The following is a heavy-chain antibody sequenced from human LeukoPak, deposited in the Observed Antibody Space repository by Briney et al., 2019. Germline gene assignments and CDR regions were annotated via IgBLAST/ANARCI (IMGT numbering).Heavy chain of an antibody. Sequence: GSLRLSSAPSGLTPSRYRMHWVRQAPGTGVVWVSRINSDGSSTTYADSVKGRFTISRDNAKNTVFLQMNSLRAEDTAVYYCAREDSHLRVAFDMWGQGTMVTVSS. D-gene: IGHD2-15*01. V-gene: IGHV3-74*01. CDR1: GLTPSRYR. J-gene: IGHJ3*02. CDR2: INSDGSST. CDR3: AREDSHLRVAFDM.